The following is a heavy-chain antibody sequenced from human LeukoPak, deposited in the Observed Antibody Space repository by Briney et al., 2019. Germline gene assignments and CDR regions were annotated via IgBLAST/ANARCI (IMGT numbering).Heavy chain of an antibody. V-gene: IGHV4-59*01. D-gene: IGHD5/OR15-5a*01. J-gene: IGHJ5*02. CDR1: GASISSSF. Sequence: SETLSLTCTVSGASISSSFWTWIRQSPGKGLEWLGYIHYTGNTNLNPSLKSRLTISLDTSKNQFSLRLSSVTAADTAIYYCARRMTVSATNWFDPWGQGTLVTVSS. CDR3: ARRMTVSATNWFDP. CDR2: IHYTGNT.